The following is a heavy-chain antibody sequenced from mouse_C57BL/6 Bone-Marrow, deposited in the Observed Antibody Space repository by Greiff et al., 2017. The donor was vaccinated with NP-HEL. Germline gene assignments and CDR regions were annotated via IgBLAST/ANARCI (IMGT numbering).Heavy chain of an antibody. CDR1: GYAFTNYL. J-gene: IGHJ1*03. D-gene: IGHD2-4*01. CDR3: ARLKTIYYDYDDWYFDV. V-gene: IGHV1-54*01. Sequence: QVQLQQSGAELVRPGTSVKVSCKASGYAFTNYLIEWVKQRPGQGLEWIGVINPGSGGTNYNEKFKGKATLTADKSSSTAYMQLSSLTSEDSAVYFCARLKTIYYDYDDWYFDVWGTGTTVTVSS. CDR2: INPGSGGT.